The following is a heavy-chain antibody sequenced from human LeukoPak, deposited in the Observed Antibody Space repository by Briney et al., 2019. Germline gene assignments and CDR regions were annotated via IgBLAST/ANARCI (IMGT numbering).Heavy chain of an antibody. D-gene: IGHD3-10*01. CDR3: ARDRVTQAYFDY. J-gene: IGHJ4*02. Sequence: SVKVSCKAPGGTFISYAISWVRQAPGQGLEWMGRIIPILGIANYAQKFQGRVTITADKSTSTAYMELSSLRSEDTAVYYCARDRVTQAYFDYWGQGTLVTVSS. CDR1: GGTFISYA. V-gene: IGHV1-69*04. CDR2: IIPILGIA.